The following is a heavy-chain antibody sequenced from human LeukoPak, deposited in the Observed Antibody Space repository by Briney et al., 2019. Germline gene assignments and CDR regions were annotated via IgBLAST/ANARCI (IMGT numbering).Heavy chain of an antibody. CDR2: FDPQEGHT. Sequence: ASVKVSCKVSGYTLTGLSMHWVRQAPGRGLEWLGGFDPQEGHTIYAQKFQGRVTMTEDTSTSTAYMELSSLRSEDTAVYFCSGAPKVGPTVYAFDMWGQGTMVTVSA. CDR3: SGAPKVGPTVYAFDM. J-gene: IGHJ3*02. V-gene: IGHV1-24*01. D-gene: IGHD1-26*01. CDR1: GYTLTGLS.